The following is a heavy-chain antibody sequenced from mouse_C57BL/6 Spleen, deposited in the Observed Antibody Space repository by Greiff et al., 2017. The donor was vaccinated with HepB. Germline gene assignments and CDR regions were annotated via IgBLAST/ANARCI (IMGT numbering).Heavy chain of an antibody. V-gene: IGHV1-82*01. Sequence: LQESGPELVKPGASVKISCKASGYAFSSSWMNWVKQRHGKGLEWIGRIYPGDGDTNYNGKFKGKATLTADKSSSTAYMQLSSLTSEDSAVYFCAREAREYFDYWGQGTTLTVSS. CDR3: AREAREYFDY. CDR2: IYPGDGDT. CDR1: GYAFSSSW. J-gene: IGHJ2*01.